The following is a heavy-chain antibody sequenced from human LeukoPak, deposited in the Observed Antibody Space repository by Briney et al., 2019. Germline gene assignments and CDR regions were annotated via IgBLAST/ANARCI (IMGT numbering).Heavy chain of an antibody. D-gene: IGHD5-24*01. J-gene: IGHJ4*02. CDR2: MKYDGTYT. CDR3: ARTDNLDY. Sequence: GGSLRLSCAASGFTFSTYALSWVRQARGKGLVWVSSMKYDGTYTKYADSVKGRFTIYRDNTKNTLYLQMNSLRAEDTAVYYCARTDNLDYWGQGTLVTVSS. CDR1: GFTFSTYA. V-gene: IGHV3-74*01.